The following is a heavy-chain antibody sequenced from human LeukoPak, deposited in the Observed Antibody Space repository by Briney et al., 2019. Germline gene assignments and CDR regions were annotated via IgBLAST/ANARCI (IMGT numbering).Heavy chain of an antibody. J-gene: IGHJ1*01. CDR3: ARGRAVAGAEYFQH. CDR2: IIPIFGTA. Sequence: ASVKVSCKASGGTFSSYAISWVRQAPGQGLEWMGGIIPIFGTANYAQKFQGRVTITAEKSTSTAYMELSSLRSEDTAVYYCARGRAVAGAEYFQHWGQGTLVTVSS. D-gene: IGHD6-19*01. CDR1: GGTFSSYA. V-gene: IGHV1-69*06.